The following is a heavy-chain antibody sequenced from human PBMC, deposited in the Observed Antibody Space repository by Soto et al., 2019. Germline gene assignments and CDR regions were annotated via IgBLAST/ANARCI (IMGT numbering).Heavy chain of an antibody. Sequence: PSETLSLTCAVSGGSISSSNWWSWVRQPPGKGLEWIGEIYHSGSTNYNPSLKRRVTISVDKSKNQFSLKLSSVTAADTAVYYCARSIIDSGYDPRELDYWGQGTLVTVSS. J-gene: IGHJ4*02. CDR2: IYHSGST. CDR1: GGSISSSNW. D-gene: IGHD5-12*01. V-gene: IGHV4-4*02. CDR3: ARSIIDSGYDPRELDY.